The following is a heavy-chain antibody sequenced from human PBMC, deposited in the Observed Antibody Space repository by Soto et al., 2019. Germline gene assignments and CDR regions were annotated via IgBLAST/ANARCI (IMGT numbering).Heavy chain of an antibody. D-gene: IGHD6-6*01. J-gene: IGHJ6*02. V-gene: IGHV1-46*01. CDR2: INPSGGST. CDR3: ARDLYSSSSWSGMDV. Sequence: QVQLVQSGAEVKKPGASVKVSCKASGYTFTIYYMHWVRQAPGQGLQWMGLINPSGGSTSYAQKLQGRVTMTRDTSTSTVYMELSSLRSEDTAVYYCARDLYSSSSWSGMDVWGQGTTVTVSS. CDR1: GYTFTIYY.